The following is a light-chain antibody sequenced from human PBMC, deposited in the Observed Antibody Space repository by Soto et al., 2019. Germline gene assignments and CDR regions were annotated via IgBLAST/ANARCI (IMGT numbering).Light chain of an antibody. CDR1: SSDVGGYNY. CDR2: DVS. CDR3: SSYTSSSPYV. Sequence: QSALTQPASVSGSPGQSITISCTGTSSDVGGYNYVSWYQQHPGKAPKLMIYDVSNRPSGVSTLFSGSKSGNTASLTISGLQAEDEADYYCSSYTSSSPYVFGTGTKLTVL. J-gene: IGLJ1*01. V-gene: IGLV2-14*01.